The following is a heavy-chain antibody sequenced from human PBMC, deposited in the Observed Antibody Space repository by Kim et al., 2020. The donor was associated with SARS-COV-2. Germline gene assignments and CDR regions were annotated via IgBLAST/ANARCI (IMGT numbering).Heavy chain of an antibody. CDR3: ARGRQQLVRRTYYYGMDV. CDR2: INSDGSST. J-gene: IGHJ6*02. V-gene: IGHV3-74*01. D-gene: IGHD6-13*01. Sequence: GGSLRLSCAASGFTFSSYWMHWVRQAPGKGLVWVSRINSDGSSTSYADSVKGRFTISRDNAKNTLYLQMNSLRAEDTAVYYCARGRQQLVRRTYYYGMDVWGQGTTVTVSS. CDR1: GFTFSSYW.